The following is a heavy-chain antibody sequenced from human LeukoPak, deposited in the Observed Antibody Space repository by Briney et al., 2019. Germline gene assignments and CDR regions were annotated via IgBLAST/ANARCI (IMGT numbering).Heavy chain of an antibody. CDR1: GVTLSSYA. V-gene: IGHV3-23*01. J-gene: IGHJ6*02. CDR3: AENLYSNSYYGMDV. Sequence: GGSLRLSCEASGVTLSSYAMSWARQAPGKGLEWVSGISGSGDRTYYADSVKGRFTISRDNSKNTLYLQMNSLRAEDTAVYYCAENLYSNSYYGMDVWGQGTTVTVSS. CDR2: ISGSGDRT. D-gene: IGHD4-11*01.